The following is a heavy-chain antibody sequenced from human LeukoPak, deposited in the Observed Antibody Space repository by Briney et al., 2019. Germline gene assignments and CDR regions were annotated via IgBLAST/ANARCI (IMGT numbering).Heavy chain of an antibody. CDR1: GFTFSSNW. CDR2: IKQDGNEK. Sequence: GGSLRLSCAASGFTFSSNWMSWVRQAPGKGLEWVANIKQDGNEKYYVDSVKGRFTISRDNAKNSLYLQMNSPRAEDTAMYYCARSVYDSGGYYRVLDYWGQGTLVTVSS. V-gene: IGHV3-7*01. D-gene: IGHD3-22*01. J-gene: IGHJ4*02. CDR3: ARSVYDSGGYYRVLDY.